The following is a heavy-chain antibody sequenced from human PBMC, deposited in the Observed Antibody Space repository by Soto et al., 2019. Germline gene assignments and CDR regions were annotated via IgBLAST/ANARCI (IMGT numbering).Heavy chain of an antibody. CDR3: AREISTVVTGWFDP. V-gene: IGHV1-69*13. CDR2: IIPIFGTA. Sequence: GASVKVSCKASGGTFSSYAFSWVRQGPGQGLEWMGGIIPIFGTANYAQKFQGRVTITADESTSTAYMELSSLRSEDTAVYYCAREISTVVTGWFDPWGQGTLVTVSS. J-gene: IGHJ5*02. D-gene: IGHD2-15*01. CDR1: GGTFSSYA.